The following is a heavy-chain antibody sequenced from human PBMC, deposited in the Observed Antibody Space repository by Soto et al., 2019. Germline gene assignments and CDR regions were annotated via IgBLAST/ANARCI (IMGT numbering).Heavy chain of an antibody. CDR1: GFTFSSDE. D-gene: IGHD2-2*01. J-gene: IGHJ5*02. CDR3: AREYCISTSCQYNWFDP. V-gene: IGHV3-48*03. Sequence: GSLRLSCAASGFTFSSDEMNWVRQAPGKGLELVSYISSSGSTIYYADSVKGRFTISRDNAKNSLYLQMNSLRAEDTAGYYCAREYCISTSCQYNWFDPWGQGTLVT. CDR2: ISSSGSTI.